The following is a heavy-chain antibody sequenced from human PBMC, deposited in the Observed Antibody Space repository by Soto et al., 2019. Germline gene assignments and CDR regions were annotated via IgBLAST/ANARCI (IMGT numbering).Heavy chain of an antibody. V-gene: IGHV4-31*02. D-gene: IGHD1-1*01. CDR2: IYYAGST. J-gene: IGHJ4*02. CDR3: ARGLTTLDYFDS. Sequence: QVQLQESGPGLVKSSQTLSLTCSVSGGSVSRSVYYWTWLRQHPGNGLEWIGHIYYAGSTYYNPSLKSRLSLSLDTSNNQFSLELNSVTAADTAVYYCARGLTTLDYFDSWGQGTLVSVSS. CDR1: GGSVSRSVYY.